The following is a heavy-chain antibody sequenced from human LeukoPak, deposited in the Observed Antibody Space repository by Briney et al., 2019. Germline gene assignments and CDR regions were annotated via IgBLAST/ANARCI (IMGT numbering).Heavy chain of an antibody. CDR3: ATEEDGSGSYVDHKTGDY. CDR2: IHSRGST. J-gene: IGHJ4*02. CDR1: GCIITSYY. D-gene: IGHD3-10*01. Sequence: SETLSLTCPVSGCIITSYYWSWLRQSAAKELAWIGRIHSRGSTNYNPSLNSRVTMSVDSSKNQFSLKLSSVTAADTAVYYRATEEDGSGSYVDHKTGDYWGQGILVTASS. V-gene: IGHV4-4*07.